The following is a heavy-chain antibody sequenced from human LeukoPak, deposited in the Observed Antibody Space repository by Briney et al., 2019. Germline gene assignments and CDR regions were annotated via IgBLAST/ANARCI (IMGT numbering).Heavy chain of an antibody. V-gene: IGHV3-23*01. CDR3: AKYVTPPGTYYYGLDV. CDR1: GFIFSSYA. CDR2: ISGSGDAT. Sequence: GGSLRLSCAASGFIFSSYAMNWVRQAPGKGPEWVSGISGSGDATFYADPVKGRFTISRDNSKNTLYLQMNSLRGDDTAVYYCAKYVTPPGTYYYGLDVWGQGTTVTVSS. D-gene: IGHD6-13*01. J-gene: IGHJ6*02.